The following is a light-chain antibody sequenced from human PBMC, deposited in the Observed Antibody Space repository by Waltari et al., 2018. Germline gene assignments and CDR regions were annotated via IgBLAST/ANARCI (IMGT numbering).Light chain of an antibody. CDR1: QVSSNN. Sequence: CRSGSQVSSNNVSWYQQKRQQAPRLLIGGATTSATSTPARISGSSSATYFPLTISSLQSEDFAVYCRQQYNNWSTFGQGTKVEIK. J-gene: IGKJ1*01. V-gene: IGKV3-15*01. CDR2: GAT. CDR3: QQYNNWST.